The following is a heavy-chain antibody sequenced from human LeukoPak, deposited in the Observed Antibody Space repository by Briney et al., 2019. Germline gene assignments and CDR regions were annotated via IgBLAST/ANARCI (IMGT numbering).Heavy chain of an antibody. CDR3: ARDWDSSRDY. D-gene: IGHD6-13*01. J-gene: IGHJ4*02. CDR2: INHSGST. CDR1: GGSFSGYY. V-gene: IGHV4-34*01. Sequence: SETLSLTSAVYGGSFSGYYWSWIPQPPGKGLEWIGEINHSGSTNYNPSLKSRVTISVDTSKNQFSLKLSSVTAADTAVYYCARDWDSSRDYWGQATLVTISS.